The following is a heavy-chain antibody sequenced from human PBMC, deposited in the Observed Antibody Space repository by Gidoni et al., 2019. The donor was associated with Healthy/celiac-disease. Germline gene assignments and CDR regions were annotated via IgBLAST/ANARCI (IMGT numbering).Heavy chain of an antibody. D-gene: IGHD3-9*01. J-gene: IGHJ6*02. Sequence: EVQLVESGGGVVQPGGSLRLPCAASGFTFADYAMHWVRQAPGKGLEWVALISGDGGSTYYADSVKGRFTISRDNSKNSLYLQMNSLRTEDTALYYCAKDYDILTGPSGMDVWGQGTTVTVSS. CDR2: ISGDGGST. V-gene: IGHV3-43*02. CDR3: AKDYDILTGPSGMDV. CDR1: GFTFADYA.